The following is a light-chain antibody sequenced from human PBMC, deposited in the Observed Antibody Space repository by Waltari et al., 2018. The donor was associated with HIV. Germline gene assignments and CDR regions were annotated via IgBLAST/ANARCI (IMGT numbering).Light chain of an antibody. Sequence: EILLIQSPDTLSLSPGERATLSCRASQSVSSNLAWYQQKPGQAPRLLIYSASTRATGIPARFSGSGSGTEFTLTISSLQSEDFAVYYCQQYNNWPYTFGQGTKLEIK. CDR1: QSVSSN. J-gene: IGKJ2*01. V-gene: IGKV3-15*01. CDR3: QQYNNWPYT. CDR2: SAS.